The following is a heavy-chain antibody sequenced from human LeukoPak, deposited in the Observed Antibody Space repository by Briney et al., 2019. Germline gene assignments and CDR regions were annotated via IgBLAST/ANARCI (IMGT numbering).Heavy chain of an antibody. CDR3: ARMGEVYGYSYGYVLDY. CDR1: GGSISSSSDY. J-gene: IGHJ4*02. V-gene: IGHV4-39*01. CDR2: IYYSGST. D-gene: IGHD5-18*01. Sequence: PSETLSLTCTVSGGSISSSSDYWGWIRQPPGKGLEWIGSIYYSGSTYYNPSLKSRVTISVDTSKNQFSLKLSSVTAADTAVYYCARMGEVYGYSYGYVLDYWGRGTLVTVSS.